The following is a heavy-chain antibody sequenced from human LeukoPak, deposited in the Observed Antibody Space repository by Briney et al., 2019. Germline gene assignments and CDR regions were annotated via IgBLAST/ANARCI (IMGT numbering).Heavy chain of an antibody. CDR3: ARERGSFSPLAY. Sequence: SETLSLTCTVSGGSISSDTYYWSWIRQPAGKGLEWIGRIYTSGGTNYNPSLKSRVTISVDTSKNQFSLKLNSVTAADTALYYCARERGSFSPLAYWGPETRLTVPS. V-gene: IGHV4-61*02. D-gene: IGHD1-26*01. J-gene: IGHJ4*02. CDR2: IYTSGGT. CDR1: GGSISSDTYY.